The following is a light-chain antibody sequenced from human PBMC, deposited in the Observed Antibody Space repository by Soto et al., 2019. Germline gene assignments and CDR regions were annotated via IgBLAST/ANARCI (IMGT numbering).Light chain of an antibody. CDR1: QSVSNSY. CDR2: GAF. CDR3: QQYGSSPRT. J-gene: IGKJ1*01. V-gene: IGKV3-20*01. Sequence: PGARVTLSCLASQSVSNSYLAWYQQKPGQAPRLLIYGAFFRATGVPERFTGSGSGTGFTLTISRLEPEDFAVYYCQQYGSSPRTFGQGTKVEV.